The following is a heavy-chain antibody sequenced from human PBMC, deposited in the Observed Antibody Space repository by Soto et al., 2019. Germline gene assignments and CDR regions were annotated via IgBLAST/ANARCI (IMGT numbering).Heavy chain of an antibody. Sequence: QVQLVGSGGGVVQPGTSLRLSCAASGFTFSSYAMHWARQAPGKGLEWVTVISIRGGDEYYAESVRGRFTISRDDSKNTLYLQMDSLRVEDTAVYYCARGTIVARQHLDYWGQGTLVTVSS. V-gene: IGHV3-30*03. J-gene: IGHJ4*02. CDR1: GFTFSSYA. CDR3: ARGTIVARQHLDY. CDR2: ISIRGGDE. D-gene: IGHD6-6*01.